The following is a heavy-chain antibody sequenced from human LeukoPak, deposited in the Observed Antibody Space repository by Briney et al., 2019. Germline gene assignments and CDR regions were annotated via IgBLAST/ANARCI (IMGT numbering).Heavy chain of an antibody. V-gene: IGHV3-48*01. CDR3: ARSDYDFWSGYYAFDY. Sequence: PGGSLRLSCAASGFTFSSYSMNWGRQAPGKGLEWVSYISSSSSTIYYADSVKGRFTISRDNAKNSLYLQMNSLRAEDTAVYYCARSDYDFWSGYYAFDYWGQGTLVTVSS. J-gene: IGHJ4*02. CDR1: GFTFSSYS. CDR2: ISSSSSTI. D-gene: IGHD3-3*01.